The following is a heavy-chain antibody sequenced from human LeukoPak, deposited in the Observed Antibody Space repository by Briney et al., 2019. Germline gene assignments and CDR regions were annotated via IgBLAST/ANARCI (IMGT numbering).Heavy chain of an antibody. V-gene: IGHV4-59*08. D-gene: IGHD3-22*01. J-gene: IGHJ4*02. CDR2: IYSSGST. CDR3: ARHYYDSSGHFPTDY. Sequence: SETLSLTCTVSDDSISGYYWSWIRQPPGKGLEWIGYIYSSGSTDYNPSLKSRVTISVDTSKNQLSLKLSSVTAADTAVYYCARHYYDSSGHFPTDYWGPGTLVTVSS. CDR1: DDSISGYY.